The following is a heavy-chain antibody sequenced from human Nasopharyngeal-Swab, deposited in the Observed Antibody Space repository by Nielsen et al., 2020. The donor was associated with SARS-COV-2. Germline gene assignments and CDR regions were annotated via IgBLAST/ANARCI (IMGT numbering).Heavy chain of an antibody. CDR1: GFSFNNYW. CDR3: AKVFTAATGSYFDF. Sequence: GESLKISCAASGFSFNNYWMSWVRQAPGKGLEWVSGISNGGGTTHNADSVRGRFTISRDNSKNTLYLQMNSLRAEDTATYYCAKVFTAATGSYFDFWGQGTLVTVSS. V-gene: IGHV3-23*01. D-gene: IGHD6-13*01. CDR2: ISNGGGTT. J-gene: IGHJ4*02.